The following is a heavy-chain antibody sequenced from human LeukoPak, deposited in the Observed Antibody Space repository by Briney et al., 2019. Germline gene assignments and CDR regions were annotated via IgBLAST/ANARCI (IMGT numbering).Heavy chain of an antibody. Sequence: SETLSLTCTVSGGSISSYYWSWIRQPAGTGLDWIGRIYTSGSTNYNPSLKSRVTMSVDTSKNQFSLKLSSVTAADTAVYYCARENDDFWSGYYTGYFDYWGQGTLVTVSS. V-gene: IGHV4-4*07. CDR1: GGSISSYY. J-gene: IGHJ4*02. D-gene: IGHD3-3*01. CDR2: IYTSGST. CDR3: ARENDDFWSGYYTGYFDY.